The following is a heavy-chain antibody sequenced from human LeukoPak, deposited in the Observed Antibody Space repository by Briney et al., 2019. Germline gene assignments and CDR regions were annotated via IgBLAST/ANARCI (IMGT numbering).Heavy chain of an antibody. D-gene: IGHD3-10*01. J-gene: IGHJ4*02. Sequence: PGGSLRLSCAASGFTFSTYAMSWVRHPPAKGLEWVSAISGSVGSTYYADSLNDPFTTSRHTSKTTPSLQRNSLRAEDTAVYYCAKRPTMVRGPYYFDYWGQGTLVTVSS. V-gene: IGHV3-23*01. CDR2: ISGSVGST. CDR1: GFTFSTYA. CDR3: AKRPTMVRGPYYFDY.